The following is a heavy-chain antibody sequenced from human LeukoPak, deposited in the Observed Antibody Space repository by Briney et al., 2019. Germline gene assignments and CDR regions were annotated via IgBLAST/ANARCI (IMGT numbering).Heavy chain of an antibody. CDR3: ARDPLGRLLYFDY. CDR1: GGSISSSSNY. D-gene: IGHD2/OR15-2a*01. V-gene: IGHV4-39*07. J-gene: IGHJ4*02. Sequence: PSETLSLTCTVSGGSISSSSNYWGWIRQPPGKGLEWIGSIYYSGSTYYNPSLKSRVTISVDTSKNQFSLKLSSVTAADTAVYYCARDPLGRLLYFDYWGQGTLVTVSS. CDR2: IYYSGST.